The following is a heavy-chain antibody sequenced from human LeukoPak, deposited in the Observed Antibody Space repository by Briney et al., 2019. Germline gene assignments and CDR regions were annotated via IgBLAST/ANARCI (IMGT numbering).Heavy chain of an antibody. Sequence: ASVKVSCKASGYTFTSYAMNWVRQAPGQGLEWMGWINTNTGNPTYAQGFTGRFVFSLDTSVSTAYLQISSLKAEDTAVYYCARGSITMVRGVIMKVWFDPWGQGTLVTVSS. D-gene: IGHD3-10*01. CDR2: INTNTGNP. CDR1: GYTFTSYA. CDR3: ARGSITMVRGVIMKVWFDP. V-gene: IGHV7-4-1*02. J-gene: IGHJ5*02.